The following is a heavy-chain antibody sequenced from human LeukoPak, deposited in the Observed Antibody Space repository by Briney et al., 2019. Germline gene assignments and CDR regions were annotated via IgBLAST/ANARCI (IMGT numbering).Heavy chain of an antibody. J-gene: IGHJ3*02. CDR3: ARVGSCSSTSCPRYDAFDI. CDR1: GYIFTDYY. Sequence: ASVKVSCKASGYIFTDYYIHWMRQAPGQGLEWMGWINPNCGGTNYAQKFQGRVTMTRDTSISTAYMELSRLRSDDTAVYYCARVGSCSSTSCPRYDAFDIWGQGTMVTVSS. D-gene: IGHD2-2*01. V-gene: IGHV1-2*02. CDR2: INPNCGGT.